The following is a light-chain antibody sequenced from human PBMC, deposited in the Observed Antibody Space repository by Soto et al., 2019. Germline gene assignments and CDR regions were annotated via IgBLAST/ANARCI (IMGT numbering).Light chain of an antibody. CDR1: SSDIGGYNF. Sequence: QSVLTQPPSASGSPGQSVTISCTGTSSDIGGYNFVSWYQQHPGKAPKLMIYEVTKRPSGVPDRFSGSKSGNTASLTVSGLQAEDEGDYYCSSYAGRHVVFGGGTKATVL. V-gene: IGLV2-8*01. J-gene: IGLJ2*01. CDR2: EVT. CDR3: SSYAGRHVV.